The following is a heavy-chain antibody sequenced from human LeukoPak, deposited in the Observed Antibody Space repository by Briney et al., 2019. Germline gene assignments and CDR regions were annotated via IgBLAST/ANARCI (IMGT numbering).Heavy chain of an antibody. CDR1: GYSISSGYY. J-gene: IGHJ5*02. V-gene: IGHV4-38-2*01. Sequence: SETLSLTCAVSGYSISSGYYWGWIRQPPGKGLEWIGSIYHSGSTYYNPSLKSRVTISVDTSKNQFSLKLSSVTAADTAVYYCARLKFRPYSRPDVDPWGQGTLVTVSS. CDR2: IYHSGST. D-gene: IGHD6-13*01. CDR3: ARLKFRPYSRPDVDP.